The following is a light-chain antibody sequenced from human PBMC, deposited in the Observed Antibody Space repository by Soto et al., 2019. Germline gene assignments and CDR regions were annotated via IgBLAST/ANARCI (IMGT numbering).Light chain of an antibody. CDR1: QSVSSSY. V-gene: IGKV3-20*01. J-gene: IGKJ1*01. CDR2: GAS. Sequence: EIVLTQSPGTLSLSPGERATLSCRASQSVSSSYLAWYQQKPGQAPRLLIDGASSRATGIPDRFSGSGSGTDFTLTISRLEPEDFAVYYCQQYGSSQTFGQGTKVDI. CDR3: QQYGSSQT.